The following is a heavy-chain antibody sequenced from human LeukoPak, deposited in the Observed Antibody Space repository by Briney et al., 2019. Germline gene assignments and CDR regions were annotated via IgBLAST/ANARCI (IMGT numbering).Heavy chain of an antibody. CDR1: GFTFSSYW. D-gene: IGHD3-22*01. CDR3: ARVRLSSGYSN. CDR2: VYNSGIT. J-gene: IGHJ4*02. V-gene: IGHV4-59*01. Sequence: PGGSLRLSCAASGFTFSSYWMSWVRQAPGKGLEWIGYVYNSGITNYNPSLRSRVTISVDTSKNQFSLKLNSVTAADTAVYYCARVRLSSGYSNWGQGTLVTVSS.